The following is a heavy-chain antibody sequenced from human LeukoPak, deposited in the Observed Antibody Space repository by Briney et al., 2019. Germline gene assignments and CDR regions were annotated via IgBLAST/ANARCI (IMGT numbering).Heavy chain of an antibody. Sequence: GGSLRLSCAASGFTVSSNYMSWVRQAPGKGLEWVSVIYSGGSTYYADPVKGRFTISRDNSKNTLYLQMNSLRAEDTAVYYCAKGHDILTGYYDYWGQGTLVTVSS. CDR2: IYSGGST. J-gene: IGHJ4*02. V-gene: IGHV3-66*01. CDR3: AKGHDILTGYYDY. CDR1: GFTVSSNY. D-gene: IGHD3-9*01.